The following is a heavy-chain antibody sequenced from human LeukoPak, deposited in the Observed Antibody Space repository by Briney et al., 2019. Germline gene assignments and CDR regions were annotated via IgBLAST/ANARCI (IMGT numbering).Heavy chain of an antibody. D-gene: IGHD1-14*01. V-gene: IGHV3-30*02. Sequence: PGGSLRLSCAASGFTFSSYGMHWVRQAPGKGLEWVAFIRYDGSNKYYADSVKGRFTISRDNSKNTLYLQMNSLRAEDTAVYYCAKILLTTLEIDYWGQGTLVTVSS. CDR2: IRYDGSNK. J-gene: IGHJ4*02. CDR1: GFTFSSYG. CDR3: AKILLTTLEIDY.